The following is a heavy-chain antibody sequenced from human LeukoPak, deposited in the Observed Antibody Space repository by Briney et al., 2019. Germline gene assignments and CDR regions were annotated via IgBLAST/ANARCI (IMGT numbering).Heavy chain of an antibody. V-gene: IGHV4-34*01. Sequence: SETLPLTCAVYGGSFSGYYWSWIRQPPGKGLEWIGEINHSGSTNYNPSLKSRVTISVDTSKNQFSLKLSSVTAADTAVYYCARGRLGLLWFGESRFDYWGQGTLVTVSS. D-gene: IGHD3-10*01. CDR3: ARGRLGLLWFGESRFDY. CDR1: GGSFSGYY. CDR2: INHSGST. J-gene: IGHJ4*02.